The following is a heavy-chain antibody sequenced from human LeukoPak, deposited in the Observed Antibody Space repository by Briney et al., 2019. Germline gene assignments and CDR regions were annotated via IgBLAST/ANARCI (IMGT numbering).Heavy chain of an antibody. D-gene: IGHD2-15*01. V-gene: IGHV4-34*01. CDR3: ARGPPRKPRSGGSWCWFDP. CDR2: IYYSGST. J-gene: IGHJ5*02. CDR1: GGSFSGYY. Sequence: SETLSLTCAVYGGSFSGYYWSWIRQPPGKGLEWIGSIYYSGSTYYNPSLKSRVTISVGTSKNQFSLKLSSVTAADTAVYYCARGPPRKPRSGGSWCWFDPWGQGTLVTVSS.